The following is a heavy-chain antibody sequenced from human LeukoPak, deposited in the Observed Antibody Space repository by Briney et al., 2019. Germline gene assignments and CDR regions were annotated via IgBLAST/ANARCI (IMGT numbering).Heavy chain of an antibody. J-gene: IGHJ4*02. CDR3: ARDYGSGSYHFDY. CDR2: VSDSGYTT. Sequence: GGSLRLSCAASGLTFSNYAMSWVRQSPGKGLEWVSGVSDSGYTTYYADSVKGRFTISRDNAKNSLYLQMNSLRAEDTAVYYCARDYGSGSYHFDYWGQGTLVTVSS. CDR1: GLTFSNYA. D-gene: IGHD3-10*01. V-gene: IGHV3-23*01.